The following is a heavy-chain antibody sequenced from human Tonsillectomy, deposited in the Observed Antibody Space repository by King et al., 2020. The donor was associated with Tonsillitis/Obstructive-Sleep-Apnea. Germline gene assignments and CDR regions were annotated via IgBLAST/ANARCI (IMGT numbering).Heavy chain of an antibody. CDR3: AKVPF. V-gene: IGHV3-23*04. Sequence: VQLVESGGGLVQPGGSLRLSCAASGLTFSTYAMSWVRQAPGKGLEWVAGFSDSGDSTYYADSVKGRFTISRDNSKNALFLQMNSLRAEDTAVYYCAKVPFWGQGTMVTVSS. J-gene: IGHJ3*01. CDR2: FSDSGDST. CDR1: GLTFSTYA.